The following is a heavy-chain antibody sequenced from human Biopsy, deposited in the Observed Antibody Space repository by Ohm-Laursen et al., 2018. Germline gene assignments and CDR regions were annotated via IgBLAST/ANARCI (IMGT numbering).Heavy chain of an antibody. CDR3: ARDRGYYSDRTVPGYFDL. CDR1: GDSISTYY. Sequence: GTLSLTCTVSGDSISTYYWSWIRQPPGKGLPWIGYIYYTGNTDYNPSLQSRVTISVDTSKNHFSLRLRSMTPADTAMYYCARDRGYYSDRTVPGYFDLWGRGTLVTVSS. J-gene: IGHJ2*01. CDR2: IYYTGNT. D-gene: IGHD3-22*01. V-gene: IGHV4-59*01.